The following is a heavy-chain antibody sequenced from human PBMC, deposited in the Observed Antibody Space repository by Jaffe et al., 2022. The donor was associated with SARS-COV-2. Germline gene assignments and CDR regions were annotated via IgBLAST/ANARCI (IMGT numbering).Heavy chain of an antibody. D-gene: IGHD6-19*01. CDR3: ARFGEGSGWYSENYYYYGMDV. CDR1: GYTFTSYG. J-gene: IGHJ6*02. CDR2: ISAYNGNT. Sequence: QVQLVQSGAEVKKPGASVKVSCKASGYTFTSYGISWVRQAPGQGLEWMGWISAYNGNTNYAQKLQGRVTMTTDTSTSTAYMELRSLRSDDTAVYYCARFGEGSGWYSENYYYYGMDVWGQGTTVTVSS. V-gene: IGHV1-18*01.